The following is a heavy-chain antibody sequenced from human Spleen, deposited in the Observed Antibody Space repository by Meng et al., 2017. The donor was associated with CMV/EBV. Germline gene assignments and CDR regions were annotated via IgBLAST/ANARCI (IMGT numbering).Heavy chain of an antibody. V-gene: IGHV3-30*02. CDR2: IRYDGSNE. CDR1: GFTFSNYG. D-gene: IGHD2-2*02. CDR3: AKYGLSRYCSTSCYTWDYGMDV. J-gene: IGHJ6*02. Sequence: GESLKISCAASGFTFSNYGMHWVRQPPGKGLEWVTFIRYDGSNEYYADSVKGRFTISRDNFKNTLYLQMSSLRAEDTAVYYCAKYGLSRYCSTSCYTWDYGMDVWGQGTTVTVSS.